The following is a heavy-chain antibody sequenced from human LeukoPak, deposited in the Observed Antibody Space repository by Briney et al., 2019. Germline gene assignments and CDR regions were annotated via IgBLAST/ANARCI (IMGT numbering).Heavy chain of an antibody. J-gene: IGHJ3*02. V-gene: IGHV4-59*01. CDR2: VYYTGST. D-gene: IGHD2/OR15-2a*01. Sequence: PSETLSLTCTVSGGSISTYYWSWIRQPPGKGLEWIGYVYYTGSTNYNPSLKSRVTISLDTSKNQFSLRLDSVTAADTAVYYCARDSISSDAFDIWGQGTMVTVSS. CDR1: GGSISTYY. CDR3: ARDSISSDAFDI.